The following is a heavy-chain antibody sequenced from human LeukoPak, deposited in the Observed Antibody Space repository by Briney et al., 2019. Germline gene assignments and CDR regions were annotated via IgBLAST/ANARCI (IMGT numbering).Heavy chain of an antibody. CDR3: ATTTLGGSYPFDY. CDR1: GFTFSSYA. CDR2: ISYDGSNK. Sequence: GGSLRLSCAASGFTFSSYAMHWVRQAPGKGLEWVAVISYDGSNKYYADSVKGRFTISRDNSKNSLYLQMNSLRAEDTAVYYCATTTLGGSYPFDYWGQGTLVTVSS. J-gene: IGHJ4*02. D-gene: IGHD1-26*01. V-gene: IGHV3-30-3*01.